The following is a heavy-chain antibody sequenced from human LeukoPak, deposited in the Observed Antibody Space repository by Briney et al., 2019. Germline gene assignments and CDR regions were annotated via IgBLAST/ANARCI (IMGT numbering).Heavy chain of an antibody. Sequence: ASVKVSCKASGYTFTSYYMHWVRQAPGQGLEWMGIINPSGGNTSYAQKFQGRVTMTRDMSTSTVYVELSSLRSEDTAVYYCARRGSGYYSWTFDYWGQGTLVTVSS. J-gene: IGHJ4*02. CDR3: ARRGSGYYSWTFDY. D-gene: IGHD3-9*01. CDR1: GYTFTSYY. V-gene: IGHV1-46*01. CDR2: INPSGGNT.